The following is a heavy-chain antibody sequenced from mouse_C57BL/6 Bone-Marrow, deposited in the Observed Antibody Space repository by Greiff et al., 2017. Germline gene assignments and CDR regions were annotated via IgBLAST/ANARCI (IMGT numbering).Heavy chain of an antibody. CDR1: GYTFTSYG. J-gene: IGHJ3*01. CDR3: AREDYCSSPWFAY. CDR2: IYPSSGNT. V-gene: IGHV1-81*01. Sequence: VQLQQSGAELARPGASVKLSCKASGYTFTSYGISWVKQRTGQGLEWIGEIYPSSGNTYYNEKFKGKATLTADKSSSTAYMELRSLTSEDSAVYFCAREDYCSSPWFAYWGQGTLVTVSA. D-gene: IGHD1-1*01.